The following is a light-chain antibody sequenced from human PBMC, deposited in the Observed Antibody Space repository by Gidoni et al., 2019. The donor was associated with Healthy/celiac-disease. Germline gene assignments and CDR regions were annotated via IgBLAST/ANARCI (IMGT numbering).Light chain of an antibody. Sequence: DIQLTQSPSFLSASVGDRVTITCRASQGISSYLAWYQQKPGKATKLLIYAASTLQSGVPSRFSGSGSGTEFTLTISSLQHEDFANYYCQQINSYPLTFGGGTKVEIK. CDR2: AAS. CDR3: QQINSYPLT. V-gene: IGKV1-9*01. CDR1: QGISSY. J-gene: IGKJ4*01.